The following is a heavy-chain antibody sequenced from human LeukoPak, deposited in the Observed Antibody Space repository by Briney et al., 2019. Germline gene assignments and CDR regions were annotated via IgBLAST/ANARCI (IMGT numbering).Heavy chain of an antibody. CDR3: ASNNVALVRGVIKGAFDI. J-gene: IGHJ3*02. V-gene: IGHV1-18*01. CDR2: ISAYNGNT. Sequence: GASVKVSCKASGYTFTSYGISWVRQAPGQGLEWMGWISAYNGNTNYAQKLQGRVTMTTDTSTSTAYMELRSLRSDDTAVYCCASNNVALVRGVIKGAFDIWGQGTMVTVSS. CDR1: GYTFTSYG. D-gene: IGHD3-10*01.